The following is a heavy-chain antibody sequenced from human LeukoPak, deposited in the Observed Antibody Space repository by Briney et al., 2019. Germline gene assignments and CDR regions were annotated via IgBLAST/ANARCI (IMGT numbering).Heavy chain of an antibody. CDR3: ARGYYDSSGYSNTFDI. J-gene: IGHJ3*02. D-gene: IGHD3-22*01. V-gene: IGHV4-59*01. CDR2: IHYSGSI. Sequence: SETLSLTCSVSGVSISSSYWSWIRQPPGKGLEWIGFIHYSGSINYNPSLKSRVTISADTSNNQFSLKVTSVTAADTAVYYCARGYYDSSGYSNTFDIWGQGTMVTVSS. CDR1: GVSISSSY.